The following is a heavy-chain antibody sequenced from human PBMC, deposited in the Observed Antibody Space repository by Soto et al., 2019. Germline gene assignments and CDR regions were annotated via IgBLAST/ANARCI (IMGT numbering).Heavy chain of an antibody. D-gene: IGHD5-18*01. J-gene: IGHJ6*02. Sequence: QVQLQESGPGLVKPSETLSLTCTVSGGSISSYYWSWIRQPPGKGLEWIGYIYYSGSTNYNPSLKSRVTISVDTSKNQFSLKLSSVTAADTAVYYCARLPWIQGPSDYYYGMDVWGQGTTVTVSS. V-gene: IGHV4-59*08. CDR1: GGSISSYY. CDR3: ARLPWIQGPSDYYYGMDV. CDR2: IYYSGST.